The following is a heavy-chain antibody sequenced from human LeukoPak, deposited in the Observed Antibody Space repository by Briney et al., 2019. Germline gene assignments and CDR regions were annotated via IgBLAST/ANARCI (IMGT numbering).Heavy chain of an antibody. J-gene: IGHJ4*02. Sequence: SETLSLTCTVSGGSISSHFWTWIRQPPGKGLEWIGYIHYSGSTNYNPSLKSRVSISVDTSKNEFSLKLSSVTAADTAVYYCARETITGSTFLYFDYWGQGTLVTVSS. D-gene: IGHD1-7*01. CDR1: GGSISSHF. CDR3: ARETITGSTFLYFDY. CDR2: IHYSGST. V-gene: IGHV4-59*11.